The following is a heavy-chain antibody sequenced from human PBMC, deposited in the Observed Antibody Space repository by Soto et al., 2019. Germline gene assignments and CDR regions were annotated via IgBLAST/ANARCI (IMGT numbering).Heavy chain of an antibody. J-gene: IGHJ6*02. V-gene: IGHV3-7*03. CDR3: ARDRTGYTYYYYDGMDV. D-gene: IGHD3-9*01. Sequence: PGGSLRLSCAASGFTFSSYWMSWVRQAPGKGLEWVANIKQDGSEKYYVDSVKGRFTISRDNAKNSLYLQMNSLRAEDTAVYYCARDRTGYTYYYYDGMDVWGQGTTVTVS. CDR1: GFTFSSYW. CDR2: IKQDGSEK.